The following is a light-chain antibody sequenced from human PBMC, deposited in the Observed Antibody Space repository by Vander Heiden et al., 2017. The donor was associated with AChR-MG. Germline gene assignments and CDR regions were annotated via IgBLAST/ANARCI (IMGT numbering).Light chain of an antibody. CDR1: SSDVGGYNY. J-gene: IGLJ2*01. CDR3: SSYTSSSTVV. CDR2: EVS. V-gene: IGLV2-14*01. Sequence: QSALTQPASVSGSPGPSITISCTGTSSDVGGYNYVSWYQQHPGKAPKLMSYEVSNRPSGVSNRFSGSKSGNTASLTISGLQAEDEAYYYCSSYTSSSTVVFGGGTKLTVL.